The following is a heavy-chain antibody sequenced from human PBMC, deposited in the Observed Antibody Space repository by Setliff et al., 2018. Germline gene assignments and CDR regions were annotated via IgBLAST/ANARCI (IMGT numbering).Heavy chain of an antibody. Sequence: ASVKVSCKASGFTFTDSIVNWVRQAPGQGLEWVGWLSPYTGNTYSAQKFQGRLTLTTDTSTTTAYMELRSLTSADTAVYYCAKLVRYCSTRTCQRASGDEYFGQGTLVTVSS. V-gene: IGHV1-18*01. CDR2: LSPYTGNT. CDR1: GFTFTDSI. D-gene: IGHD2-8*01. J-gene: IGHJ4*02. CDR3: AKLVRYCSTRTCQRASGDEY.